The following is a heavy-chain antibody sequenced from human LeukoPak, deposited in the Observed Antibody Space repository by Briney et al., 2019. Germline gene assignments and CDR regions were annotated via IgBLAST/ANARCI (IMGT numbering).Heavy chain of an antibody. CDR1: GGSISSSNYH. CDR2: IYYGENT. Sequence: PSETLSLTCTVSGGSISSSNYHWGWIRQPPGKGLVWLGSIYYGENTYYNASHKSRGTISENSSENQSSLKLRSVTAADTAVYYCVRQNGDAVSGYFDYWGQGTLVTVSS. CDR3: VRQNGDAVSGYFDY. J-gene: IGHJ4*02. V-gene: IGHV4-39*01. D-gene: IGHD4-17*01.